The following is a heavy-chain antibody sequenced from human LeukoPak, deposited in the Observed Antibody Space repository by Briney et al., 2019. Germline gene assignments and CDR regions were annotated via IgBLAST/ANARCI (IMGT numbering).Heavy chain of an antibody. CDR3: AREGRVDSAVVLFDY. V-gene: IGHV1-2*02. CDR1: GYTFTGYY. D-gene: IGHD5-18*01. Sequence: ASVKVSCMASGYTFTGYYMHWVRQAPGQGLEWMGWINPNSGGTNYAQKFQGRVTMTRDTSISTAYMELRRLRSDDTAVYYCAREGRVDSAVVLFDYWGQGTLVTVSS. J-gene: IGHJ4*02. CDR2: INPNSGGT.